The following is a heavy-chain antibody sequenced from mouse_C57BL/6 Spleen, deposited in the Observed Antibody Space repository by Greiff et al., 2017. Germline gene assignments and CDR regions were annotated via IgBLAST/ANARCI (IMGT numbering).Heavy chain of an antibody. CDR2: INPGSGGT. D-gene: IGHD1-1*01. CDR3: ARGGVVAHYFDD. J-gene: IGHJ2*01. V-gene: IGHV1-54*01. Sequence: VQLQQSGAELVRPGTSVKVSCKASGYAFTNYLIEWVKQRPGQGLEWIGVINPGSGGTNYNEKFKGKATLTADKSSSTAYMQLSSLTSEDSAVYFCARGGVVAHYFDDWGQGTTLTVSS. CDR1: GYAFTNYL.